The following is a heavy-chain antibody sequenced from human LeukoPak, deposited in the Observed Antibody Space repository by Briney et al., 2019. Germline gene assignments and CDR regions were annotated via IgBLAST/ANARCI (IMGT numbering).Heavy chain of an antibody. CDR3: ARETLLAPYYYYYMDV. Sequence: SGTLSLTCAVSGGSASNRNWWSWVRQPPGKGLEWIGEIYDSGSTNYNPSLKSRVTISVDKSKNQFSLKLSSVTAADTAVYYCARETLLAPYYYYYMDVWGKGTTVTVSS. CDR2: IYDSGST. CDR1: GGSASNRNW. D-gene: IGHD2-15*01. V-gene: IGHV4-4*02. J-gene: IGHJ6*03.